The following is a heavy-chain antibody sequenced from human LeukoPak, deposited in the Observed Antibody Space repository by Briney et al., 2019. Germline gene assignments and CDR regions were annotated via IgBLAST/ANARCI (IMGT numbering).Heavy chain of an antibody. J-gene: IGHJ4*02. V-gene: IGHV1-18*01. CDR2: ISASNGNT. Sequence: VASVKVSCKASGYTFINYGVTWVRQAPGQGLEWMGWISASNGNTNYARKLQGRVTMTTETSTSTAYMELRSLRSDDTAVYYCARALSRGYSGYDYGLGYWGQGTLVTVSS. CDR1: GYTFINYG. D-gene: IGHD5-12*01. CDR3: ARALSRGYSGYDYGLGY.